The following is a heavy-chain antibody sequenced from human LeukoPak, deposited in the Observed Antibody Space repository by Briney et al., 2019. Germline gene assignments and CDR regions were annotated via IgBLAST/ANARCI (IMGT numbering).Heavy chain of an antibody. CDR2: INPNSGGT. J-gene: IGHJ6*03. CDR3: ARQSLSYYYGSGSYRHYYYYYMDV. Sequence: ASVKVSCKASGYTFTGYYMHWVRQAPGQGLEWMGWINPNSGGTNYAQKFQGRVTMTRDTSISTAYMELSRLRSDDTAVYYCARQSLSYYYGSGSYRHYYYYYMDVWGKGTTVTVSS. V-gene: IGHV1-2*02. CDR1: GYTFTGYY. D-gene: IGHD3-10*01.